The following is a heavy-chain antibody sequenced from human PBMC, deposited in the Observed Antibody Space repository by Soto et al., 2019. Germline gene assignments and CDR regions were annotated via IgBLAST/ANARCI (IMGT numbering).Heavy chain of an antibody. V-gene: IGHV3-30-3*01. CDR3: ARGKGAGYCSSTSCYPYGMDV. J-gene: IGHJ6*02. CDR1: GFTFSSYA. D-gene: IGHD2-2*03. Sequence: PGGSLRLSCAASGFTFSSYAMHWVRQAPGKGLEWVAVISYDGSNKYYADSVKGRFTISRDNSKNTLYLQMNSLRAEDTAVYYCARGKGAGYCSSTSCYPYGMDVWGQGTTVTVSS. CDR2: ISYDGSNK.